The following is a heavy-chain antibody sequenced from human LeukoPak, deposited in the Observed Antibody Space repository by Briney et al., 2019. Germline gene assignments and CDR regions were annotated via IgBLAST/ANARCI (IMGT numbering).Heavy chain of an antibody. CDR1: GGSFSGYY. CDR3: ARDWFDP. V-gene: IGHV4-34*01. Sequence: SETLSLTCAVYGGSFSGYYWSWSRQPPGKGLEWIGEIYHSGSTNYNPSLKSRVTISVDKSKNQFSLKLSSVTAADTAVYYCARDWFDPWGQGTLVTVSS. CDR2: IYHSGST. J-gene: IGHJ5*02.